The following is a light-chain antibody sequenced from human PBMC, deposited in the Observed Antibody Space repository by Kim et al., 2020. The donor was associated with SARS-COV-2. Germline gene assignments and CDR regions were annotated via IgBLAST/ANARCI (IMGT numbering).Light chain of an antibody. CDR1: QSVRSS. Sequence: VSPGERATLSCTASQSVRSSLAWYQQKPGRAPRLLISEASTRATGIPARFSGGGSGTDFTLTISSLQSEDFAVYYCQQYDKWPRTCGQGTKVDIK. J-gene: IGKJ1*01. V-gene: IGKV3-15*01. CDR3: QQYDKWPRT. CDR2: EAS.